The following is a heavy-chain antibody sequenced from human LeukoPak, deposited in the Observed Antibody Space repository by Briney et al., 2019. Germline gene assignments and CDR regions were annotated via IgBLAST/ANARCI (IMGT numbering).Heavy chain of an antibody. Sequence: SETLSLTCTVSGGSISSGSYYWSWIRQPAGKGLEWIGRIYTSGSTNYNPSLKSRVTMSVDTSKNQFSLKLSSVTAADTAVYYCARDGYSYYDSSGSRFDYWGQGTLVTVSS. V-gene: IGHV4-61*02. CDR1: GGSISSGSYY. D-gene: IGHD3-22*01. CDR3: ARDGYSYYDSSGSRFDY. J-gene: IGHJ4*02. CDR2: IYTSGST.